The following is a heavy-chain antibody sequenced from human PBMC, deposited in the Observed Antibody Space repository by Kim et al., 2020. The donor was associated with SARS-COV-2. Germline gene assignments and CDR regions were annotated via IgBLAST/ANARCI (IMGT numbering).Heavy chain of an antibody. Sequence: SETLSLTCTVSGGSISSRCYYWGWIRQPPGKGLEWIGSIYYSGSTYYNPKPKSRVTISVDTSKTQFTLKPSSVTAAATAVYSCARQARKAMVYWGQGTL. D-gene: IGHD5-18*01. V-gene: IGHV4-39*01. CDR2: IYYSGST. J-gene: IGHJ4*02. CDR3: ARQARKAMVY. CDR1: GGSISSRCYY.